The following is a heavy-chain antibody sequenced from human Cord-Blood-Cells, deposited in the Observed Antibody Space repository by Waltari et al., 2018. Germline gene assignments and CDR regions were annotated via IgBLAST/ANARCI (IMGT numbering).Heavy chain of an antibody. CDR2: IYRGGST. V-gene: IGHV3-53*01. CDR1: VFTVSSNY. Sequence: EVQLVESGGGLIQPGGSLRLSCAASVFTVSSNYMSWVRQAPGKGLECVSVIYRGGSTYYADSVQGRFTISRGNSKNTLYLQMNSLRAEDTAVYYCARGDYDSSGYYFDYWGQGTLVTVSS. J-gene: IGHJ4*02. D-gene: IGHD3-22*01. CDR3: ARGDYDSSGYYFDY.